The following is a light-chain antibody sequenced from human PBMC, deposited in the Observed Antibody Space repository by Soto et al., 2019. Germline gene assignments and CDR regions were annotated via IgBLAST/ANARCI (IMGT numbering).Light chain of an antibody. J-gene: IGKJ1*01. CDR3: QQFSSTPSWT. Sequence: EIVLTQSPGTLSLSQGERATLSCRASQSVSRSDLAWYQQKPGQAPRLLIYGASSRATGIPDRFSGSGSGTDFTLTISRMEPEDFAVYYCQQFSSTPSWTFGQGTKVDIK. CDR2: GAS. CDR1: QSVSRSD. V-gene: IGKV3-20*01.